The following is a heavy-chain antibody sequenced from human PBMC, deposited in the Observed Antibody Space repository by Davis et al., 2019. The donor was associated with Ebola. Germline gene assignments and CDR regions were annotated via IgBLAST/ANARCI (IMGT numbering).Heavy chain of an antibody. CDR3: ARAYYYGSGRYAYFDY. D-gene: IGHD3-10*01. Sequence: GGSLRLSCAASGFTFSSYSMNWVRQAPGKGLEWVSSISSSSSYIYYADSVKGRFTISRDNAKNSLYLQMNSLRAEDTAVYYCARAYYYGSGRYAYFDYWGQGTLVTVSS. J-gene: IGHJ4*02. CDR1: GFTFSSYS. V-gene: IGHV3-21*01. CDR2: ISSSSSYI.